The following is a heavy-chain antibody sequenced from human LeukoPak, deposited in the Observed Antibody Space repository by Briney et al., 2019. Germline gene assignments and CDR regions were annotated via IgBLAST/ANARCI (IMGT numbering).Heavy chain of an antibody. CDR1: GGSISSYY. CDR2: INYSGST. CDR3: ARETYRGYNL. J-gene: IGHJ5*02. Sequence: SETLSLTCTVSGGSISSYYWSWIRQPPGKGLEWIGYINYSGSTNYNPSLKSRITISVDTSKNQFSLKLSSVTAADTAVYYCARETYRGYNLWGQGTLVTVSS. D-gene: IGHD5-18*01. V-gene: IGHV4-59*01.